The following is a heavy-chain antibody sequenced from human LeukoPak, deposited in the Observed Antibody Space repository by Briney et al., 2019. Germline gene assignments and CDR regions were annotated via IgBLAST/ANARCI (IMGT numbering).Heavy chain of an antibody. CDR2: ISAYNGNT. J-gene: IGHJ5*02. D-gene: IGHD1-26*01. Sequence: GASVKVSCKASGYTFTSYGISWVRQAPGQGLEWMGWISAYNGNTNYAQKLQGRVTMTTDTSTSTAYMELSRLRSDDTAVYYCARAGPVGATIVGNWFDPWGQGTLVTVSS. V-gene: IGHV1-18*01. CDR1: GYTFTSYG. CDR3: ARAGPVGATIVGNWFDP.